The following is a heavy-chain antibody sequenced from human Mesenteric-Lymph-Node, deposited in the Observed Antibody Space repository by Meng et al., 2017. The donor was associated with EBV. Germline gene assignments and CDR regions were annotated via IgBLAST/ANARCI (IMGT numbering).Heavy chain of an antibody. D-gene: IGHD3-16*01. J-gene: IGHJ4*02. CDR3: AREGPYDFVPGY. CDR1: WGSISSSTYY. Sequence: LRRRESGPGSVSTWATLSPCCPVSWGSISSSTYYWGWIRQPPGKGLEWIVSFYYSGSTFYNPSLKTRVTISADASKNQFSLELKSVTAADTAVYYCAREGPYDFVPGYWGQGALVTVSS. V-gene: IGHV4-39*07. CDR2: FYYSGST.